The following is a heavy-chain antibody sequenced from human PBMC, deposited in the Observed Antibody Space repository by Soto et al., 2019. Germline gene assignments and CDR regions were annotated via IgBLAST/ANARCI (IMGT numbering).Heavy chain of an antibody. CDR3: ARYYDFWSGYRYNWFDP. J-gene: IGHJ5*02. Sequence: ASETLSLTCTVSGGSISSSSYYWGWIRQPPGKGLEWIGSIYYSGSTYYNPSLKSRVTISVDTSKNQFSLKLSSVTAADTAVYYCARYYDFWSGYRYNWFDPWGQGTLVTVSS. CDR2: IYYSGST. V-gene: IGHV4-39*01. CDR1: GGSISSSSYY. D-gene: IGHD3-3*01.